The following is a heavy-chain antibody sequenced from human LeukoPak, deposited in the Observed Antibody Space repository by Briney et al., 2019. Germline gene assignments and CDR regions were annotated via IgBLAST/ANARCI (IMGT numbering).Heavy chain of an antibody. D-gene: IGHD5-18*01. CDR3: ARESRGYSYGLYYYYYMDV. CDR2: INHSGST. V-gene: IGHV4-34*01. J-gene: IGHJ6*03. CDR1: GGSFSGYY. Sequence: SETLSLTCAVYGGSFSGYYWSWIRQPPGKGLEWIGEINHSGSTNYNPSLKSRVTISVDTSKNRFSLKLSSVTAADTAVYYCARESRGYSYGLYYYYYMDVWGKGTTVTVSS.